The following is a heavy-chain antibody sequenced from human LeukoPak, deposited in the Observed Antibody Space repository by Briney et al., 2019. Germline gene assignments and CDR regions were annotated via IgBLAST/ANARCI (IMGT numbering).Heavy chain of an antibody. CDR3: ARPLAARNSYYFDY. CDR1: GFTFGSYA. D-gene: IGHD6-6*01. J-gene: IGHJ4*02. V-gene: IGHV3-30-3*01. Sequence: GGSLRLSCAASGFTFGSYAMHWVRQAPGKGLGWGAVISYDGSNKYYADSVKGRFTISRDNSKNTLYLQMNSLRAEDTAVYYCARPLAARNSYYFDYWGQGTLVTVSS. CDR2: ISYDGSNK.